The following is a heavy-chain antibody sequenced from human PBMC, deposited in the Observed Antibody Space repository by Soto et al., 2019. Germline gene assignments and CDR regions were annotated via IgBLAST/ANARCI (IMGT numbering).Heavy chain of an antibody. CDR3: ARDYPYFTLTTTGGMDV. D-gene: IGHD4-17*01. J-gene: IGHJ6*02. CDR1: GGSITNYY. Sequence: SETLSLTCAVSGGSITNYYWSWTRQPPGKGLEWLGYIYSSGDTNYNPSLKSRVTISVDRSKNQFSLRLTSVTAADTAVYYCARDYPYFTLTTTGGMDVWGQGTTVTVSS. V-gene: IGHV4-59*01. CDR2: IYSSGDT.